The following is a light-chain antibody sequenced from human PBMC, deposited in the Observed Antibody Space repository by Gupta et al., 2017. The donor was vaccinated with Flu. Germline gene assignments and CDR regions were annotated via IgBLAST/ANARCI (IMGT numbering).Light chain of an antibody. Sequence: VSPGESATINCKASQSVLYSSNNKNSLAWYQQKPGQPPKLIIYWASTRVSGVPDRFSGSGSGTDFTLTISSLQAEDVAVYYCQQYYSTWTFGQGTKVEI. CDR1: QSVLYSSNNKNS. CDR3: QQYYSTWT. V-gene: IGKV4-1*01. J-gene: IGKJ1*01. CDR2: WAS.